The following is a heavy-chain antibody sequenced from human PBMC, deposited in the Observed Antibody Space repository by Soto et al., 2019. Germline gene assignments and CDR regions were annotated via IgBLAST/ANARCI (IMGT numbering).Heavy chain of an antibody. CDR2: IYYSGST. CDR1: GGSISRGGYY. CDR3: ARASPGCSGGSCYSGFDY. D-gene: IGHD2-15*01. V-gene: IGHV4-31*03. J-gene: IGHJ4*02. Sequence: SETLSLTCTVSGGSISRGGYYWSWIRQHPGKGLEWIGYIYYSGSTYYNPSLKSRVTISVDTSKNQFSLKLSSVTAADTAVYYCARASPGCSGGSCYSGFDYWGQGTLVTVSS.